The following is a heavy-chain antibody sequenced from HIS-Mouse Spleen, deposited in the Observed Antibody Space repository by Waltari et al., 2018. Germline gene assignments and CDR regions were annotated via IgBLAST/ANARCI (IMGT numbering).Heavy chain of an antibody. CDR1: GYPLPGYY. Sequence: QVQLVQSGAEVKKPGASVTVSCKASGYPLPGYYMHRVRQAPGQGLEGMGWINPNSGGTNYAQKFQGRVTMTRDTSISTAYMELSRLRSDDTAVYYCARGGLMVYAFDYWGQGTLVTVSS. V-gene: IGHV1-2*02. J-gene: IGHJ4*02. CDR2: INPNSGGT. D-gene: IGHD2-8*01. CDR3: ARGGLMVYAFDY.